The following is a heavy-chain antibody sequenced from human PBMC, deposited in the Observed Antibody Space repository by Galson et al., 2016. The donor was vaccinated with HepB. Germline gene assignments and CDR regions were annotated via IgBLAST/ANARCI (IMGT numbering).Heavy chain of an antibody. CDR2: LYPGDSDA. J-gene: IGHJ6*02. D-gene: IGHD1-1*01. V-gene: IGHV5-51*01. CDR1: GYIFTNYW. Sequence: QSGAEVKKAGESLKISCKSSGYIFTNYWIGWVRQMPGKGLEWMGTLYPGDSDAIYSPSFQGQVTISADKFISTAYLQWSSLKASDTAMYYCARLQTGLRHYYYYGMDVWGQGTTVTVSS. CDR3: ARLQTGLRHYYYYGMDV.